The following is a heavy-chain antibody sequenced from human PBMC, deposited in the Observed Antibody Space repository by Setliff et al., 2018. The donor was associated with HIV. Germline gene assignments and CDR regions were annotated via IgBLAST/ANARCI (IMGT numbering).Heavy chain of an antibody. J-gene: IGHJ4*01. D-gene: IGHD3-9*01. V-gene: IGHV4-38-2*02. CDR2: ISHSGST. CDR3: ARDQSDYNVLTGFGDFDY. Sequence: PSETLSLTCGVSGIPIDRVYSWAWIRQPPGKGLEWIGTISHSGSTHYNSPLQGRISISIDTSKNQFSLTLNSVTAADTAMYYCARDQSDYNVLTGFGDFDYWGHGTLVTVSS. CDR1: GIPIDRVYS.